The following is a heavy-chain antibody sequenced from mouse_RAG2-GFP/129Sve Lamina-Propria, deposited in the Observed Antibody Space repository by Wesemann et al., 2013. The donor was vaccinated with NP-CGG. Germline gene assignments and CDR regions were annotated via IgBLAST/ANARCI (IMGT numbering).Heavy chain of an antibody. CDR2: IDPSDSYT. J-gene: IGHJ2*01. CDR3: ARSRRPTLDY. CDR1: GYTFTSYW. V-gene: IGHV1-50*01. Sequence: QVQLQQPGAELVKPGASVKLSCKASGYTFTSYWMQWVKQRPGQGLEWIGEIDPSDSYTNYNQKFKGKATLTVDTSSSTAYMQLSSLTSEDSAVYYCARSRRPTLDYWGQGTTLTVSS.